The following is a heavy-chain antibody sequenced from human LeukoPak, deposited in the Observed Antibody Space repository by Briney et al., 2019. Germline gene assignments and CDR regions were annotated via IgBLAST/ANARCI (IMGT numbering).Heavy chain of an antibody. CDR1: GFNFDDYG. V-gene: IGHV3-20*04. J-gene: IGHJ4*02. CDR2: INWNGGST. Sequence: GGSLILSCAASGFNFDDYGMSWVRQAPGKGLEWVSGINWNGGSTGYADSVKGRFTISRDNAKNSLYLQMNSLRAEDTALYYCARDRRKRFWSGFYTELDYWGQGTLVTVSS. D-gene: IGHD3-3*01. CDR3: ARDRRKRFWSGFYTELDY.